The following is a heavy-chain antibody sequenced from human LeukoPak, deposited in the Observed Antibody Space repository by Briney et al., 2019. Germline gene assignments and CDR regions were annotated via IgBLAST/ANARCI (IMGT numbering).Heavy chain of an antibody. V-gene: IGHV3-48*02. J-gene: IGHJ4*02. CDR2: INRPPDST. D-gene: IGHD2-15*01. Sequence: GGSLRLSCAASGFTFSSYSMAWVRQAPGKGLEWVSGINRPPDSTFAADSVKGRFTISRDNAKNSLDLQMNSLRDEDTAVYYCARARASGRSGFDYWGQGTLVTVSS. CDR3: ARARASGRSGFDY. CDR1: GFTFSSYS.